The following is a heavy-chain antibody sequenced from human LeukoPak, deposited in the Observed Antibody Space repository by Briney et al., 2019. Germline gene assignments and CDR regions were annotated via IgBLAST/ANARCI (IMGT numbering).Heavy chain of an antibody. V-gene: IGHV3-23*01. CDR2: ISGSGGST. D-gene: IGHD4-23*01. Sequence: GGSLRLSCAASGFTFSSYAMSWVRQAPGKGLEWVSAISGSGGSTYYADSVKGRFTISRDNSKSTLYLQMNSLRAEDTAVYYCAKDSSNDYGGPGHWGQGTLVTVSS. CDR3: AKDSSNDYGGPGH. J-gene: IGHJ4*02. CDR1: GFTFSSYA.